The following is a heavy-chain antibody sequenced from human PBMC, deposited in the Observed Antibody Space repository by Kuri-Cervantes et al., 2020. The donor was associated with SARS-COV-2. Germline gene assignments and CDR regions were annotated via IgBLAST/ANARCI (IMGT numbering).Heavy chain of an antibody. J-gene: IGHJ6*02. V-gene: IGHV4-34*01. Sequence: ADPLSLTFAGYGGPFSGSYWRGTPQPPGKGLEWIGEINHSGSTKNNPSRRSRVTKSVDTSKIPFSLKLSSVTAADTAVYYCARLSTHYGMDVWGQGTTVTVSS. CDR3: ARLSTHYGMDV. CDR2: INHSGST. D-gene: IGHD2-2*01. CDR1: GGPFSGSY.